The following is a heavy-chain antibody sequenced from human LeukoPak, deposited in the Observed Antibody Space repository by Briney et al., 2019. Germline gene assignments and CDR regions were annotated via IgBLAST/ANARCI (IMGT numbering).Heavy chain of an antibody. J-gene: IGHJ6*03. CDR2: ISAYNGNT. CDR1: GYTFTSYG. V-gene: IGHV1-18*01. Sequence: ASVKVSCKASGYTFTSYGISRVQQAPGQGLEWMGWISAYNGNTNYAQKLQGRDSMTTDTSTSTAYMELRSLRSDDTAVYYCARDPSYYDFWSGYYTDYYYYYMDVWGKGTTVTVSS. D-gene: IGHD3-3*01. CDR3: ARDPSYYDFWSGYYTDYYYYYMDV.